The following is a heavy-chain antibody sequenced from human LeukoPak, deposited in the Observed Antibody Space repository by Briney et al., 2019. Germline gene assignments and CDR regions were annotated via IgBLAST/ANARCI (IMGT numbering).Heavy chain of an antibody. CDR2: ISGSGGST. V-gene: IGHV3-23*01. D-gene: IGHD3-22*01. CDR1: GFTFSSYA. CDR3: AKDRPGNYYDSSGYYYVPVY. Sequence: GGSLRLSCAASGFTFSSYAMSWVRQAPGNGLEWVSAISGSGGSTYYADSVQGRFTISRDNPKNTLYLQMNSLRADDTAVYYCAKDRPGNYYDSSGYYYVPVYWGQGTLVTVSS. J-gene: IGHJ4*02.